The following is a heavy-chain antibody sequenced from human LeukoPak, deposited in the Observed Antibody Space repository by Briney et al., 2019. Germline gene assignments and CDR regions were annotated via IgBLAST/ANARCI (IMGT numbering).Heavy chain of an antibody. CDR1: GYTFTSYD. V-gene: IGHV1-8*01. CDR2: MNPNSGNT. D-gene: IGHD3-3*01. CDR3: ASSHYDFWSGYQYNWFNP. Sequence: ASVKVSCKASGYTFTSYDINWVRQATGQGLEWMGWMNPNSGNTGYAQKFQGRVTMTRNTSISTAYMELSSLRSEDTAVYYCASSHYDFWSGYQYNWFNPWGQGTLVTVSS. J-gene: IGHJ5*02.